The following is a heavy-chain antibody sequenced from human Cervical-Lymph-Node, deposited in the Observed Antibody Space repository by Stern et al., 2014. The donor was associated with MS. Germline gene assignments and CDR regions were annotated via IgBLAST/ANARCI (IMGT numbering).Heavy chain of an antibody. V-gene: IGHV3-30-3*01. CDR3: ASGPKRVDQH. CDR2: IAADGTST. CDR1: GFTFSTYA. Sequence: QVQLVQSGGGVVQPGKSLRLSCATSGFTFSTYAMHWVRQAPGQGLEWVAVIAADGTSTYYADSVKGRFTIARDNSKNTLYLQMNSLRVEDTAFYCCASGPKRVDQHWGQGTLVTVSS. J-gene: IGHJ1*01.